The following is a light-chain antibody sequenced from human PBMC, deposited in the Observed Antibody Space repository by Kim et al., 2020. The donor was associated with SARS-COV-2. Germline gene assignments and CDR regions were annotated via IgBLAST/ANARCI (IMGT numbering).Light chain of an antibody. V-gene: IGKV4-1*01. CDR1: QSVLYNSNNKNY. CDR2: WAS. Sequence: DIVMTQSPDSLAVSLGERATINCKSSQSVLYNSNNKNYLAWYQQKPGQPPKLLIYWASTRESGVPDRFSGSGSGTDFTLTISSLQAEDVAVYYCQQYYSTPQTFGQGTTVDIK. J-gene: IGKJ1*01. CDR3: QQYYSTPQT.